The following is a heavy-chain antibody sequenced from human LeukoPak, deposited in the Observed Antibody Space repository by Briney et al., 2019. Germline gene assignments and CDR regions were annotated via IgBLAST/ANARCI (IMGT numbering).Heavy chain of an antibody. D-gene: IGHD3-22*01. Sequence: GGSLRLSCAASGFTFSSYSMTWVRQAPGEGLEWVSSISSSSSYIYYADSVKGRFTISRDNAKNSLYLQMNSLRAEDTAVYYCARDLKDYYDSSGYYVKFGFDYWGQGTLVTVSS. V-gene: IGHV3-21*01. J-gene: IGHJ4*02. CDR3: ARDLKDYYDSSGYYVKFGFDY. CDR2: ISSSSSYI. CDR1: GFTFSSYS.